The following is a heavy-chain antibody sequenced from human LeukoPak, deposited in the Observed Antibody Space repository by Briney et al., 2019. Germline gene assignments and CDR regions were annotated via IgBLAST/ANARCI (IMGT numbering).Heavy chain of an antibody. D-gene: IGHD6-13*01. CDR1: GFTVSSNY. V-gene: IGHV3-53*04. CDR2: IYSGGST. Sequence: GGSLRLSCAASGFTVSSNYMSWVRQAPGKGLEWVPVIYSGGSTYYADSVKGRFTISRHNSKNTLYLQMNSLRAEDTAVYYCARDRLAAAGTYSSDYWGQGTLVTVSS. CDR3: ARDRLAAAGTYSSDY. J-gene: IGHJ4*02.